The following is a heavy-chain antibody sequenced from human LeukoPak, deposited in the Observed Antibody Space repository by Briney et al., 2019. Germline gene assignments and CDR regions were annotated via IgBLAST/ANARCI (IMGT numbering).Heavy chain of an antibody. V-gene: IGHV4-59*01. J-gene: IGHJ5*02. CDR2: IHSSGNT. CDR3: GRAGRYCSGGSCYGENWFDP. D-gene: IGHD2-15*01. Sequence: SVTLSLTCTVSGGSINSYYWNWIRQPPGKGLEWLVYIHSSGNTRYNTSLRSRVTMSVDTSKNQFSLKLDSVTAADTAVYYCGRAGRYCSGGSCYGENWFDPWGQGTLVTVSS. CDR1: GGSINSYY.